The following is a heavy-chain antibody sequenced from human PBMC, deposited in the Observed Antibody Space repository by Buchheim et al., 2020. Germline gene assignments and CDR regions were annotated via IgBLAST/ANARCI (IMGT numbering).Heavy chain of an antibody. CDR1: GYTFTGYY. CDR2: INPNSGGT. Sequence: QVQLVQSGAEVKKPGASVKVSCKASGYTFTGYYMHWVRQAPGQGLEWMGWINPNSGGTTYAQKFQGWVTMSWDTSISTAYMRLSRLRSDDTAVYYCARGGGLLWFGEFDYWGQGTL. V-gene: IGHV1-2*04. CDR3: ARGGGLLWFGEFDY. J-gene: IGHJ4*02. D-gene: IGHD3-10*01.